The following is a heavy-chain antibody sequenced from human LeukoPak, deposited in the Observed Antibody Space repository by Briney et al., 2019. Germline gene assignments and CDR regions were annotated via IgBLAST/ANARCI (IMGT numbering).Heavy chain of an antibody. Sequence: PSETLSLTCTVSGGSISSSSYYWGWLRQPPGTGLEWLGSIYYSGSTYYNPSLKSRVTISVDTSKNQFSLKLSSVTAADTAVYYCARHSSSGWYNYYYYYMDVWGKGTTVTISS. CDR2: IYYSGST. J-gene: IGHJ6*03. CDR3: ARHSSSGWYNYYYYYMDV. CDR1: GGSISSSSYY. V-gene: IGHV4-39*01. D-gene: IGHD6-19*01.